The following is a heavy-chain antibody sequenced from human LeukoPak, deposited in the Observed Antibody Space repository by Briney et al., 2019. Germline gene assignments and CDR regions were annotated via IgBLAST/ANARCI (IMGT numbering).Heavy chain of an antibody. Sequence: PGGSLRLSCAASGFTFDDYAMHWVRQAPGKGLEWVSGISWNSGSIGYADSVKGRFTISRDNAKNSLYLQMNSLRAEDTALYYCAKDIRPGGCSGGSCYLGYFQHWGQGTLVTVSS. CDR1: GFTFDDYA. J-gene: IGHJ1*01. D-gene: IGHD2-15*01. V-gene: IGHV3-9*01. CDR3: AKDIRPGGCSGGSCYLGYFQH. CDR2: ISWNSGSI.